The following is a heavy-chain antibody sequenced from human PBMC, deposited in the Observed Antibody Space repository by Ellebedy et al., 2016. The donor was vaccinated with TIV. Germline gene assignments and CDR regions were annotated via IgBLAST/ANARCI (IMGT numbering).Heavy chain of an antibody. CDR3: ARDMSYGDYDN. D-gene: IGHD4-17*01. V-gene: IGHV3-53*01. CDR2: IYSGGST. Sequence: GESLKISCAASGFTVSSNYMSWVRQAPGKGLEWVSVIYSGGSTYYADSVKGRFTISRDNSKNTLYLQMNSLRAEDTAVYYCARDMSYGDYDNWGQGTLVTVSS. J-gene: IGHJ4*02. CDR1: GFTVSSNY.